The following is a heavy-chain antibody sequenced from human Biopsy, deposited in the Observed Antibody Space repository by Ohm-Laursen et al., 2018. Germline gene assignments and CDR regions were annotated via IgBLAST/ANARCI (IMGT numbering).Heavy chain of an antibody. J-gene: IGHJ5*02. CDR3: GRAVRNQLLTDP. V-gene: IGHV1-8*01. CDR2: LNPVSGNS. Sequence: SSVKVSCKASGYTFTSYAITWVRQASGQGPEWIGWLNPVSGNSNFGQKFRGRVTVTSDTSISTAYMELSGLTSDDTATYYCGRAVRNQLLTDPWGQGTLVTVTS. D-gene: IGHD1-7*01. CDR1: GYTFTSYA.